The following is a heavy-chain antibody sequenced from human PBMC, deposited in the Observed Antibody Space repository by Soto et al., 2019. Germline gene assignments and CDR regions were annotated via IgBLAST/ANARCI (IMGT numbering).Heavy chain of an antibody. Sequence: SETLSLTCAVYGGSFSGYYWTWIRQPPGTGLEWIGEINHSGSTNYNPSLKSRVTISVDTSKNQFSLKLTSVTAADTALYYCARQGFGQLNGLVDVWGPGTTVTVSS. J-gene: IGHJ6*02. CDR2: INHSGST. CDR3: ARQGFGQLNGLVDV. V-gene: IGHV4-34*01. D-gene: IGHD3-10*01. CDR1: GGSFSGYY.